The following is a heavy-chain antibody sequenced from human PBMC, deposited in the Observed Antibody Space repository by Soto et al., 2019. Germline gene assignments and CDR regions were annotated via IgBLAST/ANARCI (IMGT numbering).Heavy chain of an antibody. Sequence: SETLSLTCTVSGGSISSSSYYWGWIRQPPGKGLEWIGSIYYSGSTYYNPSLKSRVTISVDTSKNQFSLKLSSVTAADTAVYYCASQQLVHYYYGMHVWGQGTTVTVSS. CDR2: IYYSGST. CDR3: ASQQLVHYYYGMHV. J-gene: IGHJ6*01. CDR1: GGSISSSSYY. V-gene: IGHV4-39*01. D-gene: IGHD6-13*01.